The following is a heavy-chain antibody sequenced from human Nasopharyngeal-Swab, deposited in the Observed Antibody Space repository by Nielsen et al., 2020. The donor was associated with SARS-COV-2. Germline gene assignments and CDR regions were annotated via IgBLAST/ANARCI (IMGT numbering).Heavy chain of an antibody. J-gene: IGHJ6*02. CDR3: AASDSGYDWCYYYGMDV. Sequence: GESLKISCAASGFTFSSYWMSWVRQAPGKGLEWVANIKQDGSEKYYVDSVKGRFTISRDNAKNSLYLQMNSLRAEDTAVYYCAASDSGYDWCYYYGMDVWGQGTTVTVSS. D-gene: IGHD5-12*01. CDR2: IKQDGSEK. V-gene: IGHV3-7*01. CDR1: GFTFSSYW.